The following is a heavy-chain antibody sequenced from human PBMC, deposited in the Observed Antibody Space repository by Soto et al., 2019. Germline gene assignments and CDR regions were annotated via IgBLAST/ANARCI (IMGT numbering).Heavy chain of an antibody. V-gene: IGHV4-39*01. CDR2: IYYSGST. D-gene: IGHD3-22*01. CDR1: GGSISSSSYY. Sequence: PSETLFLTCTVSGGSISSSSYYWGWIRQPPGKGLEWIGSIYYSGSTYYNPSLKSRVTISVDTSKNQFSLKLSSVTAADTAVYYCARRGYYYDSSGYPSVWYWGQGTLVTVSS. CDR3: ARRGYYYDSSGYPSVWY. J-gene: IGHJ4*02.